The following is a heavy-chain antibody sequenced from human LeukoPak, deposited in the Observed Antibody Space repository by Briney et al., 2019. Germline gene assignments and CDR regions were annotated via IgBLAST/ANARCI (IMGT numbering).Heavy chain of an antibody. CDR1: GYTFTGYY. D-gene: IGHD2-2*01. CDR3: ARDRGYCSSTSCYDWFNP. V-gene: IGHV1-2*02. Sequence: ASVKLSCKASGYTFTGYYMHWVRQAPGQGLEWMGWINPNSGGTNYAQKFQGRVTMTRDTSISTAYMELSRLRSDDTAVYYCARDRGYCSSTSCYDWFNPWGQVTLVTVSS. J-gene: IGHJ5*02. CDR2: INPNSGGT.